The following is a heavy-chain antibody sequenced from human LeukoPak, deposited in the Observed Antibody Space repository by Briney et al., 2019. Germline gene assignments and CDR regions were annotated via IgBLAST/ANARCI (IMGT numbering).Heavy chain of an antibody. Sequence: GGSLRLSCAASGFSFSDYGMHWVRQAPGKGLEWVAVISYDGSNKYYADSVKGRFTISRDNSKNTLYLQMNSLRAEDTAVYYCAKDVKEAFTMIVQDWGQGTLVTVSS. CDR3: AKDVKEAFTMIVQD. J-gene: IGHJ4*02. D-gene: IGHD3-22*01. V-gene: IGHV3-30*18. CDR1: GFSFSDYG. CDR2: ISYDGSNK.